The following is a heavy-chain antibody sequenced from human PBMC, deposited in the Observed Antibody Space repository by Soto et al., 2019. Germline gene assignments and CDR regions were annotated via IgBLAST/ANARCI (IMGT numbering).Heavy chain of an antibody. Sequence: EVQLVESGGGLVQPGGSLKLSCTASGFIFSGSAIHWVRQASGKGLEWVGRIRSRANNYATSSAASVKGRFFFSRDDSNNRAYLQMNSLKTEDTAVYYCSRGQGAAIGDYYDHVMVVWGQGTTVTVSS. D-gene: IGHD2-2*02. CDR1: GFIFSGSA. CDR3: SRGQGAAIGDYYDHVMVV. J-gene: IGHJ6*02. CDR2: IRSRANNYAT. V-gene: IGHV3-73*02.